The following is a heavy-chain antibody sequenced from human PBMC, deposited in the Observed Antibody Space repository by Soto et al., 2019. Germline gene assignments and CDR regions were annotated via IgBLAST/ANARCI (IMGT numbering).Heavy chain of an antibody. D-gene: IGHD6-19*01. CDR3: ARDRGSGFYGPDYWGLEV. J-gene: IGHJ6*02. CDR2: IKQDGSET. Sequence: EVQLVESGGGLVQPGGSLRLSCAASGFSFSTYWMSWVRQAPGTGLEWVANIKQDGSETFYVDSLKGRFTISRDNAQNSLHLQMNSLRAEDTGVYYCARDRGSGFYGPDYWGLEVWGLGTTVTVSS. V-gene: IGHV3-7*05. CDR1: GFSFSTYW.